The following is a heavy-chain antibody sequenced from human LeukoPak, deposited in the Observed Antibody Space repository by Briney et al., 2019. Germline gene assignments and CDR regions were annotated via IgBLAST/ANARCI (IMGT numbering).Heavy chain of an antibody. Sequence: SETLSLTCTVSGGSISNYYWSWIRQPAGKGLEWIGRIYAGGNTDHNTSLKSRVTMSVDSSKNQFSLRLSSVTAADTAVYYCAREHKVYDGDGYYYGYWGQGTLVTVS. CDR3: AREHKVYDGDGYYYGY. CDR2: IYAGGNT. J-gene: IGHJ4*02. V-gene: IGHV4-4*07. D-gene: IGHD2-21*02. CDR1: GGSISNYY.